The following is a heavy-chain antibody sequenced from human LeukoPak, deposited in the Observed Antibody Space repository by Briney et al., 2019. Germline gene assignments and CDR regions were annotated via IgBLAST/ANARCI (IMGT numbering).Heavy chain of an antibody. CDR3: ARGTGYCGGDCYSGFDY. CDR2: ISSSGSTI. D-gene: IGHD2-21*02. Sequence: GGSLRLSCAASGFTFSSYAMNWVRQAPGKGLEWVSYISSSGSTIYYADSVKGRFTISRDNAKNSLYLQMNSLRAEDTAVYYCARGTGYCGGDCYSGFDYWGQGTLVTVSS. V-gene: IGHV3-48*03. J-gene: IGHJ4*02. CDR1: GFTFSSYA.